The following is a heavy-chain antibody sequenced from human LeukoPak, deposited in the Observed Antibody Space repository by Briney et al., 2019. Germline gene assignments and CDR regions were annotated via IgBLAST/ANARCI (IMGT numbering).Heavy chain of an antibody. Sequence: SETLSLTRTVSGGSISSYKWSWIRQPAGKGLEWIGRIYTSENTNYNPSLKSRVTMSVNTSRNQFSLKVTSVTAADTAVYYCASGENAFNIWGQGTMVTVSS. J-gene: IGHJ3*02. V-gene: IGHV4-4*07. D-gene: IGHD4-17*01. CDR3: ASGENAFNI. CDR1: GGSISSYK. CDR2: IYTSENT.